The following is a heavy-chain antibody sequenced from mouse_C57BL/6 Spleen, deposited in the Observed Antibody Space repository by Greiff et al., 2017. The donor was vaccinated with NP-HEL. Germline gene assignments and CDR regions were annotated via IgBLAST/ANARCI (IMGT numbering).Heavy chain of an antibody. CDR2: IYPGDGDT. CDR1: GYAFSSSW. J-gene: IGHJ4*01. D-gene: IGHD2-3*01. Sequence: VQLQQSGPELVKPGASVKISCKASGYAFSSSWMNWVKQRPGKGLEWIGRIYPGDGDTNYNGKFKGKATLTADKSSSTAYMQLSSLTSEDAAVYVCARLGDGYHTGMDYWGQGTSVTVSS. CDR3: ARLGDGYHTGMDY. V-gene: IGHV1-82*01.